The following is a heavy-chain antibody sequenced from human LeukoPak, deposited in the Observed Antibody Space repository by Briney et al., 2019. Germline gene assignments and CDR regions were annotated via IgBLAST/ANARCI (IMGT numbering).Heavy chain of an antibody. CDR2: IKPDGSEK. Sequence: GGSLRLSCAASGFTFSSYWMSWVRQAPGKGLEWVANIKPDGSEKYYLESVKGRFTISRDNAKNSVYLQMNSLRDDDTAVYYCARARGSWSYFDYWGQGTLVTVSS. J-gene: IGHJ4*02. V-gene: IGHV3-7*01. CDR3: ARARGSWSYFDY. CDR1: GFTFSSYW. D-gene: IGHD2-15*01.